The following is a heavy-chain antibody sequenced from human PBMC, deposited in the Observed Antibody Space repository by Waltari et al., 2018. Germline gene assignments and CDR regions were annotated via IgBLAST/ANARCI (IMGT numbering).Heavy chain of an antibody. CDR3: ARAWSNQLLSDS. CDR2: MNPDSGTT. Sequence: QVQSVQAGAEVKKPGASVRVSCKAAGYTFSTYDITWVRQGAGQGFEWRGGMNPDSGTTGLGKRFRGRVAMTRDTSINTAYMEVTSLTTDDTAVYFCARAWSNQLLSDSWGQGTLVTVSS. J-gene: IGHJ5*01. V-gene: IGHV1-8*01. D-gene: IGHD2-2*01. CDR1: GYTFSTYD.